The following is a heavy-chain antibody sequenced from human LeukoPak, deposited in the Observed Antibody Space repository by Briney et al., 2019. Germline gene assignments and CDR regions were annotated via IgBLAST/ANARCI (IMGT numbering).Heavy chain of an antibody. CDR2: IYSGGST. CDR3: AKSTHYDILTGYPPGGYFDY. CDR1: GFTVSSNY. D-gene: IGHD3-9*01. J-gene: IGHJ4*02. V-gene: IGHV3-53*01. Sequence: GGSLRLSCAASGFTVSSNYMSWVRQAPGKGLEWVSVIYSGGSTYYADSVKGRFTISRDNSKNTLYLQMNSLRAEDTAVYYCAKSTHYDILTGYPPGGYFDYWGQGTLVTVSS.